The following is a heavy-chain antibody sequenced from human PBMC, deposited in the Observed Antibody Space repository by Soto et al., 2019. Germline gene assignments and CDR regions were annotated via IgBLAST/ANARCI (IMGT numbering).Heavy chain of an antibody. CDR3: ARSGAMRGSFDY. V-gene: IGHV4-39*01. CDR2: IYYSGST. Sequence: QLQLQESGPGLVKPSETLSLTCTVSGGSISSSSFYWGWIRQPPGKGLEWIGSIYYSGSTYYNPSLKSRVTISVDTSKNQFSLKLSSVTAADTAVYYCARSGAMRGSFDYWGQGTLVTVSS. D-gene: IGHD3-16*01. J-gene: IGHJ4*02. CDR1: GGSISSSSFY.